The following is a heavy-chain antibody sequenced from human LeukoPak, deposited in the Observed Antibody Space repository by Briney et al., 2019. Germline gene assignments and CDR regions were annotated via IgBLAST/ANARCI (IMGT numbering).Heavy chain of an antibody. CDR2: IKQDGSEK. CDR3: ARDLGYCSGGSCYSVFDY. Sequence: GGSLRLSCAASGFTFSSYEMNWVRQAPGKGLEWVANIKQDGSEKYYVDSVKGRFTISRDNAKNSLYLQMNSLRAEGTAVYYCARDLGYCSGGSCYSVFDYWGQGTLVTVSS. D-gene: IGHD2-15*01. V-gene: IGHV3-7*01. CDR1: GFTFSSYE. J-gene: IGHJ4*02.